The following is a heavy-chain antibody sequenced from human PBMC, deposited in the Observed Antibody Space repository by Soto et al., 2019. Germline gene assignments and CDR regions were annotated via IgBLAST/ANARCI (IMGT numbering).Heavy chain of an antibody. CDR3: ASRVVPAAMGKYYYYYGMDV. J-gene: IGHJ6*02. D-gene: IGHD2-2*01. CDR1: GGTFSSYA. CDR2: IIPILGTA. V-gene: IGHV1-69*13. Sequence: ASVKVSCKASGGTFSSYAISWVRQAPGQGLEWMGGIIPILGTANYAQKFQGRVTITADESTSTAYMELSSLRSEDTAVYYCASRVVPAAMGKYYYYYGMDVWGQGPTGTVSS.